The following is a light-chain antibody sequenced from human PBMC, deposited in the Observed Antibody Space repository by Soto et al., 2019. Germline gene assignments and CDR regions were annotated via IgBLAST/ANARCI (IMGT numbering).Light chain of an antibody. CDR3: QTWGTGFQV. CDR2: LNNDGSH. CDR1: SGHSSYA. J-gene: IGLJ2*01. V-gene: IGLV4-69*01. Sequence: QSVLTQSPSASASLGASVKLTCTLSSGHSSYAIAWHQKQPGKAPRYLMDLNNDGSHTKGDGIPDRFSGSSSGAERYLIISSXXSXXEADYYCQTWGTGFQVFGGGTKLTVL.